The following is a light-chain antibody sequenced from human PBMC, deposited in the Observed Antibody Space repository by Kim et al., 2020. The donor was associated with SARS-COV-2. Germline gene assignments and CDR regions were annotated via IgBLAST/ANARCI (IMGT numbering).Light chain of an antibody. Sequence: GQSGTIACTGTSSDVGGYNYVSWYQQHPGKAPKLVIYDVSKRTSGVSDRFSGSKSGNTASLTISGLQAEDETDYYCSAYTSSSTWVFGGGTQLTVL. V-gene: IGLV2-14*04. CDR3: SAYTSSSTWV. J-gene: IGLJ3*02. CDR1: SSDVGGYNY. CDR2: DVS.